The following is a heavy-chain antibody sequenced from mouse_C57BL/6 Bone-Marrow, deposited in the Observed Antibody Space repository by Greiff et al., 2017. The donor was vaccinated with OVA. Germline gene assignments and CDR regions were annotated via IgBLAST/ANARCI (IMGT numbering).Heavy chain of an antibody. CDR1: VFNIKNTY. V-gene: IGHV14-3*01. CDR3: ARRYYGSSYEAMDY. Sequence: VQLQQSVAELVRPGASVKLSCTASVFNIKNTYMHWVKQRPEQGLEWIGRIDPANGNTKYAPKFPGKATITADTSSNTAYLQLSSLTSEDTAIYYCARRYYGSSYEAMDYWGQGTSVTVSS. J-gene: IGHJ4*01. D-gene: IGHD1-1*01. CDR2: IDPANGNT.